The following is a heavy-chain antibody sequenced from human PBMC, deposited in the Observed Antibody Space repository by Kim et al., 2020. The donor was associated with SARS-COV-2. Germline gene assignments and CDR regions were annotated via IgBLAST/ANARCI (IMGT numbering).Heavy chain of an antibody. CDR3: AVARGITIFGVVIVDAFDI. Sequence: SETLSLTCTVSGGSISSYYWSWIRQPPGKGLEWIGYIYYSGSTNYNPSLKSRVTISVDTSKNQFSLKLSSVTAADTAVYYCAVARGITIFGVVIVDAFDIWGQVTMVTVSS. CDR1: GGSISSYY. J-gene: IGHJ3*02. CDR2: IYYSGST. D-gene: IGHD3-3*01. V-gene: IGHV4-59*08.